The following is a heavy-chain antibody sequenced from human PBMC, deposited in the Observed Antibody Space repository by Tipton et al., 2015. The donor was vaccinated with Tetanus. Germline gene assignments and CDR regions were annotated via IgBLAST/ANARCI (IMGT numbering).Heavy chain of an antibody. CDR1: GYSFTSHW. CDR2: IFPDDSDT. J-gene: IGHJ4*02. D-gene: IGHD6-6*01. V-gene: IGHV5-51*01. CDR3: ARMYSTSSPFDH. Sequence: QLVQSGAEVKKPGESLEISCKASGYSFTSHWIGWVRQMPGKGLEWMGMIFPDDSDTRYSPSFQGHVTFSVDKSTSTVYLQWSSLKASDTAMYFCARMYSTSSPFDHWGQGTLVAVSS.